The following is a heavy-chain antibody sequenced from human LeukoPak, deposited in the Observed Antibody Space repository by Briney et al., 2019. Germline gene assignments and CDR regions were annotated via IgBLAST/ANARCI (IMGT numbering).Heavy chain of an antibody. D-gene: IGHD6-19*01. CDR1: GGSISSYY. Sequence: SETLSLTCTVSGGSISSYYWSWIRQPPGKGLEWIGYIYYSGSTNYNPSLKSRVTMSVDTSKNQFSLKLSSVTAADTAVYYCARDSGSSGWSTLDYWGQGTLVTVSS. CDR3: ARDSGSSGWSTLDY. CDR2: IYYSGST. V-gene: IGHV4-59*12. J-gene: IGHJ4*02.